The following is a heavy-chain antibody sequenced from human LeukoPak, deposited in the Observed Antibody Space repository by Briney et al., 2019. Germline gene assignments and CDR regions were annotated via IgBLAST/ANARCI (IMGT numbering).Heavy chain of an antibody. D-gene: IGHD6-19*01. CDR1: GFTFSNAW. J-gene: IGHJ5*02. CDR3: TTDKGSGWWYLFDP. V-gene: IGHV3-15*01. CDR2: IKSKTDGGTT. Sequence: PGGSLRLSCAASGFTFSNAWMSWVRQAPGKGLEWVGRIKSKTDGGTTDYAAPVKGRFTISRDDSKNTLYLQMNSLKTEDTAVYYCTTDKGSGWWYLFDPWGQGTLVTVSS.